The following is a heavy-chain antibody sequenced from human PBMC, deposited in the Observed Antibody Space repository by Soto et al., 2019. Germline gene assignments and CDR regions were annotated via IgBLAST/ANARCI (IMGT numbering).Heavy chain of an antibody. CDR3: ARDADILTGSDAFDI. V-gene: IGHV3-11*05. CDR2: IGSSSSYT. D-gene: IGHD3-9*01. Sequence: GGALRLSCAASGFTFSDYYMSWIRQAPGKGLEWVSYIGSSSSYTNYADSVKGRFTISRDSAKNSLYLQMNSLRAEDTAVYYCARDADILTGSDAFDIWGQGTMVTVSS. CDR1: GFTFSDYY. J-gene: IGHJ3*02.